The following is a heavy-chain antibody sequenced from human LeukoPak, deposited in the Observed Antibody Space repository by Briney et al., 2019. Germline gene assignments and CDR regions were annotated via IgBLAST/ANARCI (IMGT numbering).Heavy chain of an antibody. V-gene: IGHV3-23*01. CDR2: ISGSGGST. CDR1: GFTFSSYA. D-gene: IGHD6-19*01. Sequence: PGGSLRLSCAASGFTFSSYAMSWVRQAPGKGLEWVSAISGSGGSTYHADSVKGRFTISRDNSKNTLYLQMNSLRAEDTAVYYCAKEVEGTYRAVAGTGGDYWGQGTLDTVSS. CDR3: AKEVEGTYRAVAGTGGDY. J-gene: IGHJ4*02.